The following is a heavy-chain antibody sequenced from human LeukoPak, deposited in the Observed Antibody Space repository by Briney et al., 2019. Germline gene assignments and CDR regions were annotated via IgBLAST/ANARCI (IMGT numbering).Heavy chain of an antibody. CDR3: AKRNYDFWSGYYRRAENHFDY. V-gene: IGHV3-21*04. D-gene: IGHD3-3*01. CDR2: ISSSSSYI. J-gene: IGHJ4*02. CDR1: GFTFSSYS. Sequence: PGGSLRLSCAASGFTFSSYSMNWVRQAPGKGLEWVSSISSSSSYIYYADSVKGRFTISRDNAKNSLYLQMNSLRAEDTAVYYCAKRNYDFWSGYYRRAENHFDYWGQGTLVTVSS.